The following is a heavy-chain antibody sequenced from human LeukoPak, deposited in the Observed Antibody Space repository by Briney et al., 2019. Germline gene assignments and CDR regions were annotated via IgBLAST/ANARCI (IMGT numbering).Heavy chain of an antibody. Sequence: ASVKVSCKASGGTFSSYAISWVRQAPGQGLEWMGGIIPIFGTANYAQKFQGRVTITADESTSTAYMELSSLRSEDTAVYYCATTSFRYIVGAVDYWGQGTLVTVSS. D-gene: IGHD1-26*01. CDR3: ATTSFRYIVGAVDY. CDR2: IIPIFGTA. CDR1: GGTFSSYA. V-gene: IGHV1-69*13. J-gene: IGHJ4*02.